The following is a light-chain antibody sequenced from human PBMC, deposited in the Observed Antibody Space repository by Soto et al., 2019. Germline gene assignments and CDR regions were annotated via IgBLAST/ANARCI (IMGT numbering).Light chain of an antibody. Sequence: QSVLTQPASVSGSPGQSITISCTGTSSDVGNYNLVSWYQQHPGKAPKLIIYEATKRPSGVSDRFSASKSGNTASLTISALQAEDEADYSCRSFAGGATFVFGGGTKLTVL. CDR1: SSDVGNYNL. J-gene: IGLJ2*01. CDR3: RSFAGGATFV. CDR2: EAT. V-gene: IGLV2-23*02.